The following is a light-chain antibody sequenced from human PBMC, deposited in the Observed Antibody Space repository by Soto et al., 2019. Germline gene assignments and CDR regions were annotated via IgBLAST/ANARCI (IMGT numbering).Light chain of an antibody. CDR3: HQYNSYSLF. CDR2: GAS. Sequence: DIQMTQSPSTLSASVGDRVTITCRASQSISNWLAWYQQKPGKAPKLLIYGASSLESGVPSRFSGSGSGTEFTLTISSLQPDDFATYCCHQYNSYSLFFGQGTKLEIK. V-gene: IGKV1-5*01. CDR1: QSISNW. J-gene: IGKJ2*01.